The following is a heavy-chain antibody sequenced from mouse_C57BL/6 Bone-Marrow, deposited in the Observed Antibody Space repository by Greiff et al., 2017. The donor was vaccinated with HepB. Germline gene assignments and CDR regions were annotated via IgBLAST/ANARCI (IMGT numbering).Heavy chain of an antibody. CDR3: TTVGENYDYDPFAY. V-gene: IGHV6-3*01. D-gene: IGHD2-4*01. J-gene: IGHJ3*01. CDR1: GFTFSNYW. CDR2: IRLKSDNYAT. Sequence: EVKLMESGGGLVQPGGSMKLSCVASGFTFSNYWMNWVRQSPEKGLEWVAQIRLKSDNYATHYAESVKGRFTISRDDSKSSVYLQMNNLRAEDTGIYYCTTVGENYDYDPFAYWGQGTLVTVSA.